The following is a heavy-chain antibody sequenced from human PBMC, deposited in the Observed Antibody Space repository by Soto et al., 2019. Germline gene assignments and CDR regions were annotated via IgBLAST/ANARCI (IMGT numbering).Heavy chain of an antibody. J-gene: IGHJ5*02. Sequence: QVQLQESGPGLVKPSQTLSLTCTVSGGSISSGGYYWSWIRQHPGKGLEWIGYIYYSGSTYYNPSLKSRVTISVETSKNQFSLKLSSVTAADTAVYYCARVATYYYDSSGYYLRWFDPWGQGTLVTVSS. CDR1: GGSISSGGYY. CDR3: ARVATYYYDSSGYYLRWFDP. CDR2: IYYSGST. D-gene: IGHD3-22*01. V-gene: IGHV4-31*03.